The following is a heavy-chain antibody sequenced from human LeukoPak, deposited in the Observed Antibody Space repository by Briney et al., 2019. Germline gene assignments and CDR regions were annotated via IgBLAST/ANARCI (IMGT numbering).Heavy chain of an antibody. CDR2: INHRGST. CDR3: ARDSMVRGVIGY. CDR1: GGSFSGYY. Sequence: SETLSLTCAVYGGSFSGYYWSWIRQPPGKGLEWIGEINHRGSTNYNPSLKSRVTISVDTSKNQFSLKLSSVTAADTAVYYCARDSMVRGVIGYWGQGTLVTVAS. D-gene: IGHD3-10*01. V-gene: IGHV4-34*01. J-gene: IGHJ4*02.